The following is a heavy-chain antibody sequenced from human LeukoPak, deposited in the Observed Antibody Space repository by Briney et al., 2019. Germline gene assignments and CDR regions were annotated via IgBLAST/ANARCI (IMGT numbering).Heavy chain of an antibody. J-gene: IGHJ5*02. Sequence: GGSLRLSCAASGFTVSNNYMNWVRQAPGKGLEWVSVIYSGGSTYYADSVKGRFTISRDNAKNSLYLQMNSLRAEDTAVYYCARDYGDYSLFVSWGQGTLVTVSS. CDR2: IYSGGST. D-gene: IGHD4-17*01. CDR1: GFTVSNNY. CDR3: ARDYGDYSLFVS. V-gene: IGHV3-53*01.